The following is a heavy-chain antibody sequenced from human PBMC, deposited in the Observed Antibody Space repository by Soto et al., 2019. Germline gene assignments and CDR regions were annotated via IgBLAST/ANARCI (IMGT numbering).Heavy chain of an antibody. V-gene: IGHV1-18*01. D-gene: IGHD3-16*01. CDR3: ARDSIMITFGGVMPDAFDI. J-gene: IGHJ3*02. Sequence: QVQLVQSGAEVKKPGASVKVSCKASGYTFTSYGISWVRQAPGQGLEWMGWISAYNGNTNYAQKLQGRVTMTTDTSTSKAYMELRSLRSDDKAVYYCARDSIMITFGGVMPDAFDIWGQGTMVTVSS. CDR2: ISAYNGNT. CDR1: GYTFTSYG.